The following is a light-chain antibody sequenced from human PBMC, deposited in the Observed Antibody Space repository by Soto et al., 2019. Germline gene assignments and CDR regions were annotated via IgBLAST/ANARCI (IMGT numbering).Light chain of an antibody. CDR1: QSISSR. CDR3: QQYNSYSRT. Sequence: DIQMTQSPSTLSASVGDRVTITCRASQSISSRLAWYQQKPGKAPKFLVYDASNLESGVPSRFSGSGSGTEFTLTISSLQPDDFATYYCQQYNSYSRTFGQGTKVDIK. V-gene: IGKV1-5*01. J-gene: IGKJ1*01. CDR2: DAS.